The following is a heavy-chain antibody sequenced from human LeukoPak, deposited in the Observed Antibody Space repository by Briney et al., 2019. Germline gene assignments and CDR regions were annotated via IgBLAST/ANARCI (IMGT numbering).Heavy chain of an antibody. CDR2: MYTLGNT. CDR1: GFTVSTNY. J-gene: IGHJ4*02. V-gene: IGHV3-53*01. D-gene: IGHD3-10*01. Sequence: GGSLRLSCAASGFTVSTNYMTWIHQAPGKGLEWVSVMYTLGNTNYADSVRGRFTISRDNSKNTLYLQMNSLRAEDTAVYYCAKTSGPFYPYYYGSGTYYFDYWGQGTLVTVSS. CDR3: AKTSGPFYPYYYGSGTYYFDY.